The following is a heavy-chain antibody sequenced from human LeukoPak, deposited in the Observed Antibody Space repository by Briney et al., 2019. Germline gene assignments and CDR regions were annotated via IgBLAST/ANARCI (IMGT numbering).Heavy chain of an antibody. J-gene: IGHJ5*02. CDR3: ARFTPQGYGWGGYNRFDP. V-gene: IGHV4-39*07. D-gene: IGHD3-16*01. Sequence: SETLSLTCTVSGGSISSSSYYWGWIRQPPGKGLEWIGSIYYSGSTHYNPSLKSRVTISVDTSKNQFSLNLTSVTAADTAVYYCARFTPQGYGWGGYNRFDPWGQGTLVTVSS. CDR1: GGSISSSSYY. CDR2: IYYSGST.